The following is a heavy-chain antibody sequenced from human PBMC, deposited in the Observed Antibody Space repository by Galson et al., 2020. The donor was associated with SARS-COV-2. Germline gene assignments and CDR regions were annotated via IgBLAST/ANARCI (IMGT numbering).Heavy chain of an antibody. D-gene: IGHD6-19*01. CDR1: GFTFADYD. CDR2: ISWDGGST. CDR3: SKVAVAGKDDY. V-gene: IGHV3-43D*03. Sequence: GESLKISCAASGFTFADYDMHWVRQAPGKGLEWVSLISWDGGSTSYADSVKGRFTISRDNSKFSLYLQMNSLRAEDTALYYCSKVAVAGKDDYWGQGTLVTVSS. J-gene: IGHJ4*02.